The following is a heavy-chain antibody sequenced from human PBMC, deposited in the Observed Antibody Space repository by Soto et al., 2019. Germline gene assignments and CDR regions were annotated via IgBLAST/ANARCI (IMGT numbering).Heavy chain of an antibody. J-gene: IGHJ6*02. CDR2: IIPIFGTA. D-gene: IGHD1-26*01. CDR1: GGTFSSYA. Sequence: SVKVSCKASGGTFSSYAISWVRQAPGQGLEWMGGIIPIFGTANYAQKFQGRVTITADESTSTAYMERSSLRSEDTAVYYCARETIVGAGYYYYGMDVWGQGTTVTVSS. V-gene: IGHV1-69*13. CDR3: ARETIVGAGYYYYGMDV.